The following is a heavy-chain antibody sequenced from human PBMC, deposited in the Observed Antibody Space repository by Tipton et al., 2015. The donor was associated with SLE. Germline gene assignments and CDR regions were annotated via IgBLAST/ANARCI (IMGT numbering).Heavy chain of an antibody. J-gene: IGHJ1*01. V-gene: IGHV4-59*08. CDR1: GGSISSYY. D-gene: IGHD2-15*01. Sequence: TLSLTCTVSGGSISSYYWSWIRQPPGKGLEWIGSIYYSGSTYYNPSLKSRVTISVDTSKNQFSLKLSSVTAADAAVYYCASQNGEGYCSGGSCPGDWGQGTLVTVSP. CDR2: IYYSGST. CDR3: ASQNGEGYCSGGSCPGD.